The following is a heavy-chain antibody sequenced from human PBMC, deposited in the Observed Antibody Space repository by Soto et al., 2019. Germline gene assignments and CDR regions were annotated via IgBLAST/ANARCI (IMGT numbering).Heavy chain of an antibody. J-gene: IGHJ4*02. Sequence: EVQLLESGGGLVQPGGSLRLSCAASGFTFSSYAMSWVRQAPGKGLEWVSAISGSGRSTYYAASGKGCFTISRDTSKNALYLQMNSLRAADTAVYYCAAYCSGGSCCSQSSWGKGTLVTVSS. CDR2: ISGSGRST. V-gene: IGHV3-23*01. CDR1: GFTFSSYA. D-gene: IGHD2-15*01. CDR3: AAYCSGGSCCSQSS.